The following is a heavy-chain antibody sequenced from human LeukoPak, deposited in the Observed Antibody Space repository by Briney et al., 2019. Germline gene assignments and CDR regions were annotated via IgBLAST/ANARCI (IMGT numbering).Heavy chain of an antibody. Sequence: GGSLRLSCATSGVTFNDYGMSWVRQAPGKGLEWVSGLNWNGSATTYADSVKGRFTISRDNTETSLYLQINSLRAEDTAFYYCARVAVGGNWFDTWGQGTLVTVSS. V-gene: IGHV3-20*04. CDR1: GVTFNDYG. CDR3: ARVAVGGNWFDT. CDR2: LNWNGSAT. D-gene: IGHD6-19*01. J-gene: IGHJ5*02.